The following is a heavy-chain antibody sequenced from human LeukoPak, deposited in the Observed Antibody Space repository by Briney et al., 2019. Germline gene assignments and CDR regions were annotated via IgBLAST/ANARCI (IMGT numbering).Heavy chain of an antibody. V-gene: IGHV5-51*01. CDR3: AKFASYGSGSLYNWFDP. D-gene: IGHD3-10*01. CDR1: GGSISSYY. Sequence: ETLSLTCTVSGGSISSYYWSWIRQPPGKGLEWMGIIYPGDSEIRYSPSFQGQVTMSVDKSISTAYLQLSSLEASDTAIYYCAKFASYGSGSLYNWFDPWGQGTLVTVSS. CDR2: IYPGDSEI. J-gene: IGHJ5*02.